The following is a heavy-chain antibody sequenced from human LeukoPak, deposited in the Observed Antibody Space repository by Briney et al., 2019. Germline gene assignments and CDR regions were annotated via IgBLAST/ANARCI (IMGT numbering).Heavy chain of an antibody. CDR2: IYYSGST. V-gene: IGHV4-59*01. J-gene: IGHJ6*03. CDR1: GGSISSYY. Sequence: SETLSLTCTVSGGSISSYYWSWIRQPPGKGLEWIGYIYYSGSTNYNPSLKSRVTISVDTSKNQFSLKLSSVTAADTAVYYCARVGYDFWSGYSLSHGDYYYYMDVWGKGTTVTVSS. CDR3: ARVGYDFWSGYSLSHGDYYYYMDV. D-gene: IGHD3-3*01.